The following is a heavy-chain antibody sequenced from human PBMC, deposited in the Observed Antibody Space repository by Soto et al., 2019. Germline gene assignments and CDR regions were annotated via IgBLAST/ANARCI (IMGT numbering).Heavy chain of an antibody. Sequence: QVQLQQWGAGLLKPSETLSLTCAVYGGSFSGYYWSWIRQPPGKGLEWIGEINHSGSTNYNPSLKSRVTISGDTSKNQCSLKLSSVTAADTAVYYCARVRRSGYGSKRSGIFDYWGQGTLVTVSS. CDR2: INHSGST. J-gene: IGHJ4*02. CDR1: GGSFSGYY. CDR3: ARVRRSGYGSKRSGIFDY. V-gene: IGHV4-34*01. D-gene: IGHD5-12*01.